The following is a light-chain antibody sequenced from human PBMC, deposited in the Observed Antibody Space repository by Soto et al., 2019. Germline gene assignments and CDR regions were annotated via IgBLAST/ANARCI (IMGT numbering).Light chain of an antibody. CDR1: NIGSKN. CDR3: QVWDSSTAAWV. V-gene: IGLV3-9*01. CDR2: RDV. Sequence: SYELTQPLSVSVALGQTARITWGGNNIGSKNVHWYQHKPGQAPVLVIYRDVNRPSGIPERLSGSNSGNTATLTISRAQAGDEADYYCQVWDSSTAAWVFGGGTKLTVL. J-gene: IGLJ3*02.